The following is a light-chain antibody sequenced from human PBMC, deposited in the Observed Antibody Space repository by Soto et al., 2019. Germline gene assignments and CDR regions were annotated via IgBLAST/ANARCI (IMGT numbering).Light chain of an antibody. CDR2: EVS. V-gene: IGLV2-14*01. CDR1: SSDVGGYNY. J-gene: IGLJ3*02. Sequence: QSVLSQPASVSGSPGQSITISCTGTSSDVGGYNYVSWYQQHPGKAPKLMIYEVSKWPSGVSNRFSGSKSGNTASLTISGLQTEDEADYHCSSYTSSSTWVFGGGTQLTVL. CDR3: SSYTSSSTWV.